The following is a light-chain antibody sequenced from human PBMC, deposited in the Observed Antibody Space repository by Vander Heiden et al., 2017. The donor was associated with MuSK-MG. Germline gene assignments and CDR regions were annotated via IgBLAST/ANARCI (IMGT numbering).Light chain of an antibody. V-gene: IGLV2-11*01. CDR1: SSDVGGYNY. Sequence: QSALTQPRSVSGSPGQSVTISCTGTSSDVGGYNYVSWYQQHPGNAPKLIIYDVSKRPSGVPDRFSGSKSGTTASLTISGLQAEDEADYYCCSYAGSYTWVFGGGTKLTVL. J-gene: IGLJ3*02. CDR3: CSYAGSYTWV. CDR2: DVS.